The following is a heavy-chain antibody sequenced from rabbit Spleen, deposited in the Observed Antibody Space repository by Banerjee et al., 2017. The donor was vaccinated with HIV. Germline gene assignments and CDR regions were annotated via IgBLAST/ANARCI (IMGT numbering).Heavy chain of an antibody. D-gene: IGHD3-1*01. CDR1: GFSFSSGYY. CDR3: ARSLYSWGGGVGYVWGL. J-gene: IGHJ6*01. CDR2: IYAGSSGTT. V-gene: IGHV1S40*01. Sequence: QSLEESGGDLVKPGASLTVTCTASGFSFSSGYYMCWVRQAPGKGLEWIACIYAGSSGTTYYASWAKGRFTISKTSSTTVTLQMTSLTAADTATYFCARSLYSWGGGVGYVWGLWGPGTLVTVS.